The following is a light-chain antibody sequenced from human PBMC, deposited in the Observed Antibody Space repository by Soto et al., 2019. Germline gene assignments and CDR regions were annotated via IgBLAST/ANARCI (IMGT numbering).Light chain of an antibody. Sequence: QSALTQPASVSGSPGQSVTISCTGTSSDVGGYNYVSWYQHHTGKAPKLMIFDVSNRPSGISNRFSGSKSGNTASLIISGLQAEDEADYYCSSYTSSSTLGELFGGGTKLTVL. J-gene: IGLJ2*01. CDR2: DVS. CDR1: SSDVGGYNY. CDR3: SSYTSSSTLGEL. V-gene: IGLV2-14*03.